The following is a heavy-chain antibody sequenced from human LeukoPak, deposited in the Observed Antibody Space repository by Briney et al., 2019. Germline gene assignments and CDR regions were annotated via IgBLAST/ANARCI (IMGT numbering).Heavy chain of an antibody. V-gene: IGHV3-23*01. J-gene: IGHJ4*02. CDR3: ARTGVTMIVVPYYFDY. CDR1: GFTFSSYA. CDR2: ISGSGGST. D-gene: IGHD3-22*01. Sequence: GGSLRLSCAASGFTFSSYAMSWVRQAPGEGLEWVSAISGSGGSTYYADSVKGRFTISRDNSKNTLYLQMNSLRAEDTAVYYCARTGVTMIVVPYYFDYWGQGTLVTVSS.